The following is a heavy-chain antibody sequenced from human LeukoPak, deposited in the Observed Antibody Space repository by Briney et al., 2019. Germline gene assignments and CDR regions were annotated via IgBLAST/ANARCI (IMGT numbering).Heavy chain of an antibody. J-gene: IGHJ6*03. CDR2: IRYDGNTK. V-gene: IGHV3-30*02. CDR3: ARGVRDILSGYYTDYYFYYMDV. CDR1: GFTFSTYG. D-gene: IGHD3-9*01. Sequence: GGSLRLSCTASGFTFSTYGMHWVRQAPGKGLEWVAFIRYDGNTKYYTDSVKGRLTISRDNAKNSLYLQMNSLRAEDTAVYYCARGVRDILSGYYTDYYFYYMDVWGKGTTVTVSS.